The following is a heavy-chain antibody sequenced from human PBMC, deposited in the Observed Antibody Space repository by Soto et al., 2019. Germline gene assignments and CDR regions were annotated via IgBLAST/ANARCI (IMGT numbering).Heavy chain of an antibody. D-gene: IGHD1-26*01. Sequence: PSETLSLTCTVSGGSINSYYWSWIRQPAGKGLEWIGRIYPSGSTNYNPSLKSRLTMSADTSKNQFSLRLTSVTAADTAVYYCAREERLATFDPWGQGTLVTVSS. V-gene: IGHV4-4*07. CDR2: IYPSGST. CDR1: GGSINSYY. CDR3: AREERLATFDP. J-gene: IGHJ5*02.